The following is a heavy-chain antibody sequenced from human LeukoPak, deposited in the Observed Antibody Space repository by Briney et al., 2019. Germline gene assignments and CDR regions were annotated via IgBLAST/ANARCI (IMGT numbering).Heavy chain of an antibody. J-gene: IGHJ4*02. CDR3: AKDPHYYDSSGYLDYFDY. V-gene: IGHV1-2*02. CDR1: GYTFTGYY. Sequence: ASVKVSCKASGYTFTGYYMHWVRQAPGQGLEWMGWINPNSGGTNYAQKFQGRVTMTRDTSISTAYMELSRLRSDDTAVYYCAKDPHYYDSSGYLDYFDYWGQGTLVTVSS. CDR2: INPNSGGT. D-gene: IGHD3-22*01.